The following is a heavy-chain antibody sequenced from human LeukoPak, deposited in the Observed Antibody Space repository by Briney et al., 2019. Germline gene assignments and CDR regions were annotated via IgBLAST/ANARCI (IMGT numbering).Heavy chain of an antibody. J-gene: IGHJ3*02. D-gene: IGHD3-10*01. CDR1: GGSISSYY. Sequence: SETLSLTCTVSGGSISSYYWSWIRQPPGKGLEWIGYIYYSGSTNYNPSLKSRVTISVDTSKNQFSLKLSSVTAADTAVYYCARDRRGSGSYDESIEAFDIWGQGTMVTVSS. CDR2: IYYSGST. CDR3: ARDRRGSGSYDESIEAFDI. V-gene: IGHV4-59*01.